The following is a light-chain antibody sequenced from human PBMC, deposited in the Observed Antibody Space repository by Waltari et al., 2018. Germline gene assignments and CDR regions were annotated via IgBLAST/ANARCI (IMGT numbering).Light chain of an antibody. V-gene: IGLV2-14*03. J-gene: IGLJ3*02. Sequence: QSALTQPASVSGSPGQSITISCSGITKDVDGHKCFSWYQHHPGKAPKLIIYDVTNRPSGVPDRFSGSKSGNTASLTISGLQAEDEADYYCCSCVGRNIYWVFGGGTKLTVL. CDR1: TKDVDGHKC. CDR2: DVT. CDR3: CSCVGRNIYWV.